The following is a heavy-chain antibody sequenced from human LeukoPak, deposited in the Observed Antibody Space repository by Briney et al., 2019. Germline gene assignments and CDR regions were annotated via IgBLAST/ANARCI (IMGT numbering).Heavy chain of an antibody. CDR3: ATDPDHIVGATTADY. CDR2: IGGRRSYT. D-gene: IGHD1-26*01. CDR1: GFTFSSYA. J-gene: IGHJ4*02. Sequence: GSLRLSCAASGFTFSSYAMNWVRQAPGKGLEWVSVIGGRRSYTHYADSVKGRCTTSRDNSKNTLYLQMNSLRAEDTAVYYCATDPDHIVGATTADYWGQGTLVTVSS. V-gene: IGHV3-23*01.